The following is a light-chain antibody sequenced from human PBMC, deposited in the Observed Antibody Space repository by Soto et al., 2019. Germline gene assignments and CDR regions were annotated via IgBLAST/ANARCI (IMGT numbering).Light chain of an antibody. CDR1: QVISTS. Sequence: DIQLTQSPSFLSPSPGDRVTITCRASQVISTSLAWYQVKPGKAPKLLIYAASTLESGVPSRFSGSVSGTEFSLTITSLQPEDFATYYCQQRFDSPITFGQGTRLEIK. J-gene: IGKJ5*01. CDR3: QQRFDSPIT. CDR2: AAS. V-gene: IGKV1-9*01.